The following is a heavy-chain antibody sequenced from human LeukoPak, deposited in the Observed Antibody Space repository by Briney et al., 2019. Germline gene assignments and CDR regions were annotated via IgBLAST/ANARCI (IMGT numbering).Heavy chain of an antibody. V-gene: IGHV3-30-3*01. CDR1: GFTFSRYA. CDR2: ISHDGSNK. D-gene: IGHD2-2*01. CDR3: ARDPRYSTSEIAFDI. J-gene: IGHJ3*02. Sequence: GGSLRLSCAASGFTFSRYALHWVRQAPGKGLEWVALISHDGSNKYYADSVKGRFTISRDNSQNTLHLQMTSLRAEDTALYYCARDPRYSTSEIAFDIWGQGTMVTVSS.